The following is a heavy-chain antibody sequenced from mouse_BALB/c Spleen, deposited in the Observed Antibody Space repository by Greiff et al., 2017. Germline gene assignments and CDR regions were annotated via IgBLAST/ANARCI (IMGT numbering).Heavy chain of an antibody. V-gene: IGHV3-2*02. CDR2: ISYSGST. D-gene: IGHD2-4*01. CDR1: GYSITSDYA. J-gene: IGHJ2*01. CDR3: ASRSTMTYFDY. Sequence: EVKLQESGPGLVKPSQSLSLTCTVTGYSITSDYAWNWIRQFPGNKLEWMGYISYSGSTSYNPSLKSRISITRDTSKNQFFLQLNSVTTEDTATYYCASRSTMTYFDYWGQGTTLTVSS.